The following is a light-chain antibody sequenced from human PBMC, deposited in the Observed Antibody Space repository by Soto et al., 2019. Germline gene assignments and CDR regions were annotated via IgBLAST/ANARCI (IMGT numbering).Light chain of an antibody. CDR3: SSYTSSSTLNV. J-gene: IGLJ1*01. Sequence: QSALTQPASVSGSPGQSFTLSCTGTRSDVGGYNYVSWYQQHPGKAPKLMIYEVSNRPSGVSDRFSGSKSGNTASLTISGLQAEDEADYYCSSYTSSSTLNVFGTRTKLTVL. CDR2: EVS. V-gene: IGLV2-14*01. CDR1: RSDVGGYNY.